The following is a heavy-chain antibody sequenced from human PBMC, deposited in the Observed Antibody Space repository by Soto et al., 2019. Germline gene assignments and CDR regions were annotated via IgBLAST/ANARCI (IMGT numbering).Heavy chain of an antibody. CDR2: IYYSGST. D-gene: IGHD3-9*01. CDR3: ARGSLTGYYHYYLAV. CDR1: GGSISSYY. Sequence: PSETLSLTCTVSGGSISSYYWSWIRQPPGKGLEWIGYIYYSGSTNYNPSLKSRVTISVDTSKNQFSLKLSSVTAADTAVYYCARGSLTGYYHYYLAVWGKWTTVTVSS. J-gene: IGHJ6*03. V-gene: IGHV4-59*01.